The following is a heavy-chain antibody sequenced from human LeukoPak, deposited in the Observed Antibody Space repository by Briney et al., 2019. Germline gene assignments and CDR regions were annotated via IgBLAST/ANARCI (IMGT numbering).Heavy chain of an antibody. Sequence: GRSLRLSCAASGFTFRSYAMHWVRQAPGKGLEWAAVISYDGSNKYYADSVKGRFTISRDNSKNTLYLQMNSLRAEDTAVYYCPRGGPLTESIIVGAAFDYWGQGTLVTVSS. V-gene: IGHV3-30-3*01. CDR2: ISYDGSNK. CDR1: GFTFRSYA. CDR3: PRGGPLTESIIVGAAFDY. J-gene: IGHJ4*02. D-gene: IGHD1-26*01.